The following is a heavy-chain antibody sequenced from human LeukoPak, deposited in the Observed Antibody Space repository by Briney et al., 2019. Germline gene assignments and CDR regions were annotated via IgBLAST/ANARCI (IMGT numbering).Heavy chain of an antibody. CDR1: GFTFDDYA. J-gene: IGHJ4*02. CDR3: AKSGSTNPYYYGSGTDPPHY. Sequence: GGSLRLSCAASGFTFDDYAMHWVRQAPGKGLEWVSGISWNSGSIGYADSVKGRFTISRDNAKNSLYLQMNSLRAEDTALYYCAKSGSTNPYYYGSGTDPPHYWGRGTLVTVSS. V-gene: IGHV3-9*01. D-gene: IGHD3-10*01. CDR2: ISWNSGSI.